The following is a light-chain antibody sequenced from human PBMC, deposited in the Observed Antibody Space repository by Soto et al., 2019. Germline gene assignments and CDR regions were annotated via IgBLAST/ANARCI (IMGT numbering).Light chain of an antibody. V-gene: IGKV3-15*01. CDR2: GAS. Sequence: EIVMNQSPSTLSVSPGERATLSCRASQSVSSNLAWYQQKPGQAPRLLIYGASTRATGIPARFSGSGSGTEFTLAISSLQSEDFAVYYCQQYNNWPRTFGEVTKVDI. CDR1: QSVSSN. J-gene: IGKJ1*01. CDR3: QQYNNWPRT.